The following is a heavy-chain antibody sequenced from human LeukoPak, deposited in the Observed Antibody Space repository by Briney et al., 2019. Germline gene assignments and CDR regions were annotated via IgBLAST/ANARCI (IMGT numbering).Heavy chain of an antibody. D-gene: IGHD1-26*01. Sequence: GASVKVSCKASGYTFTGYYMHWVRQAPGQGLEWMGIINPSGGSTFYAQKFQGRVTMTRDISTTTDYMELSSLRSDDTAVYYCARDQSGQWELRSGWWFDPWGQGTLVTVSS. CDR1: GYTFTGYY. J-gene: IGHJ5*02. V-gene: IGHV1-46*01. CDR2: INPSGGST. CDR3: ARDQSGQWELRSGWWFDP.